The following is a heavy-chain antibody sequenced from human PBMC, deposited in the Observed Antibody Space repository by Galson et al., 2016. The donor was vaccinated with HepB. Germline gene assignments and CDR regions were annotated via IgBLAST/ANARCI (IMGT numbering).Heavy chain of an antibody. CDR1: GAPMTSGGFF. D-gene: IGHD6-19*01. CDR2: IHYGGTT. CDR3: ARDTPPTEAGENHYGVDV. J-gene: IGHJ6*04. Sequence: LSLTCTVSGAPMTSGGFFWTWIRQLPGKGPEWIGEIHYGGTTYYNPSLKGRVSMSLDMSQNQFYLTLTSVTAADTALYYCARDTPPTEAGENHYGVDVWGKGTMVTVSS. V-gene: IGHV4-31*03.